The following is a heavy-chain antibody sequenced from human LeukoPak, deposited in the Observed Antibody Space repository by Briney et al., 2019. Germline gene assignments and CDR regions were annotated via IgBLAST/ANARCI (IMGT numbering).Heavy chain of an antibody. V-gene: IGHV4-39*01. CDR2: IYYSGST. J-gene: IGHJ4*02. D-gene: IGHD6-6*01. Sequence: SETLSLTCTVSGGSIGSSYYYWGWIRQPPGRGPEWIGSIYYSGSTYYNPSLKSRVTISEDTSKNQFSLKLNSVTAADTAVYYCARHRIAARGSFDYWGQGTLVTVSS. CDR3: ARHRIAARGSFDY. CDR1: GGSIGSSYYY.